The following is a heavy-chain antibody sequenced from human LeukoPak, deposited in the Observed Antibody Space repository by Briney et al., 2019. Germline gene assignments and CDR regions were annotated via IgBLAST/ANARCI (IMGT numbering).Heavy chain of an antibody. CDR2: INHSGST. J-gene: IGHJ4*02. V-gene: IGHV4-34*01. CDR3: ARDTHYYDSSGYYRFDY. D-gene: IGHD3-22*01. Sequence: SETLSLTCAVYGGSFSGYYWSWIRQPPGKGLEWIGEINHSGSTNYNPSLKSRVTISVDTSKNQFSLKLSSVTAADTAVYYCARDTHYYDSSGYYRFDYWGQGTLVTVSS. CDR1: GGSFSGYY.